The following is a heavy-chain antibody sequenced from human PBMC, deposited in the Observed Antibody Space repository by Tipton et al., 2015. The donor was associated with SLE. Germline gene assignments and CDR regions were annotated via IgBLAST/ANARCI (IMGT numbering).Heavy chain of an antibody. D-gene: IGHD6-13*01. CDR1: GASISTNSYS. J-gene: IGHJ4*02. Sequence: TLSLTCTVSGASISTNSYSWGWIRQPPGKGLEWIGSIYHSGSTSYNPSLKSRVTISVDTSKNQFSLKLSSVTAADTAVYYCARVGSTFDYWGQGTLVTVSS. CDR2: IYHSGST. V-gene: IGHV4-39*07. CDR3: ARVGSTFDY.